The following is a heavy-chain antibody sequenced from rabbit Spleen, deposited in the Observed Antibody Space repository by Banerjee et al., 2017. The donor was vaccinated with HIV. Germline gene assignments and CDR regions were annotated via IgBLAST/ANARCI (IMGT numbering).Heavy chain of an antibody. CDR2: IYTGDGNT. CDR3: TRDFAYGNWDL. CDR1: GFDLSSGYD. J-gene: IGHJ3*01. V-gene: IGHV1S45*01. D-gene: IGHD6-1*01. Sequence: QEQLVESGGGLVQPEGSLTLTCKASGFDLSSGYDMCWVRQAPGKGLEWIGCIYTGDGNTYYASWAKGRFTISKTSSTTVPLQVTSLTAADTATYFCTRDFAYGNWDLWGQGTLVTVS.